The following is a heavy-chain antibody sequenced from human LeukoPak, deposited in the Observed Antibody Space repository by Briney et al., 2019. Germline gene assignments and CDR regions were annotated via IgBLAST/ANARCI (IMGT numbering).Heavy chain of an antibody. CDR3: ARSYYYDSSGYTREYYFDY. Sequence: GGSLRLSCAASGFTFSDYYMSWIRQAPGKGLEWVSYISSSGSTIYYADSVKGRFTISRDNAKNSPYLQMNSLRAEDTAVYYCARSYYYDSSGYTREYYFDYWGQGTLVTVSS. V-gene: IGHV3-11*01. CDR2: ISSSGSTI. J-gene: IGHJ4*02. CDR1: GFTFSDYY. D-gene: IGHD3-22*01.